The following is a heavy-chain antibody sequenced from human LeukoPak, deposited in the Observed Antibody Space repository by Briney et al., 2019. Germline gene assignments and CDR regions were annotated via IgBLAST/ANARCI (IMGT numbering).Heavy chain of an antibody. Sequence: GGSLRLSCAASGFTVSSNYMSWVRQAPGKGLEWVSGISGSGDNTYYADSVKGRFTISRDNSKNTLYVQVNSLGTEDTAAYYCTKGSYYDSSGSFYFDYWGQGTLVTVSS. CDR2: ISGSGDNT. V-gene: IGHV3-23*01. D-gene: IGHD3-22*01. J-gene: IGHJ4*02. CDR3: TKGSYYDSSGSFYFDY. CDR1: GFTVSSNY.